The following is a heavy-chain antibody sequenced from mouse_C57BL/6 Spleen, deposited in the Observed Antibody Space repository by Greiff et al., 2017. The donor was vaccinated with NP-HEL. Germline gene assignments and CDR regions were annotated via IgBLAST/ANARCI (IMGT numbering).Heavy chain of an antibody. V-gene: IGHV5-16*01. CDR2: INYDGSST. D-gene: IGHD4-1*01. CDR1: GFTFSDYY. J-gene: IGHJ2*01. CDR3: ARGEVTGVFDY. Sequence: EVKVVESEGGLVQPGSSMKLSCTASGFTFSDYYMAWVRQVPEKGLEWVANINYDGSSTYYLDSLKSRFIISRDNAKNILYLQMSSLKSEDTATYYCARGEVTGVFDYWGQGTTLTVSS.